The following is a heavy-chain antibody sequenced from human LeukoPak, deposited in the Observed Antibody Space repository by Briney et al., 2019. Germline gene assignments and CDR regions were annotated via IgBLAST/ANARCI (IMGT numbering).Heavy chain of an antibody. J-gene: IGHJ6*04. Sequence: ASVKVSCKASGYTFTGYYMHWVRQAPGQGLEWMGWINPNSGGTNYAQRFQGWVTMTRDTSISTAYMELSRLRPDDTAVYYCARGSRVVVPAAHTGMDVWGKGTTVTVSS. CDR1: GYTFTGYY. CDR3: ARGSRVVVPAAHTGMDV. CDR2: INPNSGGT. V-gene: IGHV1-2*04. D-gene: IGHD2-2*01.